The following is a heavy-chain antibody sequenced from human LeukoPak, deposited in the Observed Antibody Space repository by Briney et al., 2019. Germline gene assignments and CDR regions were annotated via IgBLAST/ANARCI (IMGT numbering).Heavy chain of an antibody. CDR2: INHSGST. CDR1: GGSFSGYY. D-gene: IGHD3-9*01. V-gene: IGHV4-34*01. CDR3: ARRKGSQLRYFDWLSSQFDY. J-gene: IGHJ4*02. Sequence: SETLSLTCAVYGGSFSGYYWTWIRQPPGKGLEWIGEINHSGSTNYNPSLKSRVTISVDTSKNQFSLKLSSVTAADTAVYYCARRKGSQLRYFDWLSSQFDYWGQGTLVTVSS.